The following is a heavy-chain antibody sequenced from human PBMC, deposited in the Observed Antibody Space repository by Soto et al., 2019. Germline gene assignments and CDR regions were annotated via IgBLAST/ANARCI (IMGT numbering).Heavy chain of an antibody. D-gene: IGHD5-12*01. CDR1: GYTFISYG. Sequence: QVQLVQSGAEGKKPGASVKVSCKASGYTFISYGISWVRQAPGQGLEWMGWISAYNSNTNYAQKLQGRVTMTTDTSTSTAYMELRSLRSDDTAVYYCARSIRYSGYEMYYFDYWGQGTLVTVSS. J-gene: IGHJ4*02. CDR2: ISAYNSNT. V-gene: IGHV1-18*01. CDR3: ARSIRYSGYEMYYFDY.